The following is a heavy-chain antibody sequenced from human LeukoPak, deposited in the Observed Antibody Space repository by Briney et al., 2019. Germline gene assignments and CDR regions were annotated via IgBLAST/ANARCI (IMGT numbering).Heavy chain of an antibody. CDR3: AREKLQLGNNWFDP. J-gene: IGHJ5*02. Sequence: SETLSLTCTVSGGSISSSSYYWGWIRQPPGKGLEWIGSIYYSGSTYYNPSLKSRVTISVDTSKNQFSLKLSSVTAADTAVYYCAREKLQLGNNWFDPWGQGTLVTVSS. CDR2: IYYSGST. V-gene: IGHV4-39*07. D-gene: IGHD6-13*01. CDR1: GGSISSSSYY.